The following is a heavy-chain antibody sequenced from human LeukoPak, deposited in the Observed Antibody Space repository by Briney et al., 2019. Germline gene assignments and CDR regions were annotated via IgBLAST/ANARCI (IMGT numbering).Heavy chain of an antibody. V-gene: IGHV1-2*02. CDR3: ARPPRYSSGWYGY. CDR2: INPNSGGT. Sequence: ASVKVSCKASGYTFTSYGISWVRQAPGQGLEWMGWINPNSGGTNYAQKFQGRVTMTRDTSISTAYMELSRLRSDDTAVYYCARPPRYSSGWYGYWGQGTLVTVSS. D-gene: IGHD6-19*01. CDR1: GYTFTSYG. J-gene: IGHJ4*02.